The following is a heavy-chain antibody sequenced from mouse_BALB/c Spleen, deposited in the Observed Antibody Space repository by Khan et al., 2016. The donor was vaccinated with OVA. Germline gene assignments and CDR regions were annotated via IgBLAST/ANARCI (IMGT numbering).Heavy chain of an antibody. CDR1: GFSLSTAGMG. J-gene: IGHJ3*01. D-gene: IGHD2-10*02. CDR3: ARSPYGNWAWFAY. Sequence: QVTLKESGPGILQPSQTLSLTCSLSGFSLSTAGMGVSGIRQPSGKGLEWLAHIYWDDDKRYNTSRKSRLTSSKDTSSNQVFLKITSVDTADTATYYCARSPYGNWAWFAYWGQGTLVTVSA. V-gene: IGHV8-12*01. CDR2: IYWDDDK.